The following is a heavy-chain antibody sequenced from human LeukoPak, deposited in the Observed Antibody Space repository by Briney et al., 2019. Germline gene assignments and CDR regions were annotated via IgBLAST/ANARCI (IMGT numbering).Heavy chain of an antibody. CDR1: GFTFSSYG. CDR3: ARDGSGSYFPLD. D-gene: IGHD3-10*01. J-gene: IGHJ4*02. CDR2: KRSDGSKK. V-gene: IGHV3-33*01. Sequence: GGSLRLSCAASGFTFSSYGMHWVRQAPGKGLEWVAIKRSDGSKKYYADSVKGRFTISRDNAKNSLYLQMNSLRAEDTAVYYCARDGSGSYFPLDWGQGTLVTVSS.